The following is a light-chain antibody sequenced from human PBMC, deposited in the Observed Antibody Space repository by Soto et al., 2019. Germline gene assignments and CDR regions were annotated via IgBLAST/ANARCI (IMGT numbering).Light chain of an antibody. CDR3: QSYDSSLSAVV. J-gene: IGLJ2*01. V-gene: IGLV1-40*01. CDR1: SSNIGAGYD. CDR2: TNS. Sequence: QSVLTQPPSVSGAPGQSATISCTGSSSNIGAGYDVHWYQQLPGTAPKLLIYTNSNRPSGVPDRFSGSKSGTSASLAITGLQAEDEADYYCQSYDSSLSAVVFGGGTKLTVL.